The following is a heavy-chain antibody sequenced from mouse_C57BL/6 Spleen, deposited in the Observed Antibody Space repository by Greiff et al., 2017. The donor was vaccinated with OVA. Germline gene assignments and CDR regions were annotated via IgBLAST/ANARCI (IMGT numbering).Heavy chain of an antibody. Sequence: VKLVESGPGLVAPSQSLSITCTVSGFSLTSYGVDWVRQSPGKGLEWLGVIWGVGSTNYNSALKSRLSISKDNSKSQVFLKMNSLQTDDTAMYYCARYDYDGAMDYWGQGTSVTVSS. CDR3: ARYDYDGAMDY. CDR2: IWGVGST. J-gene: IGHJ4*01. CDR1: GFSLTSYG. D-gene: IGHD2-4*01. V-gene: IGHV2-6*01.